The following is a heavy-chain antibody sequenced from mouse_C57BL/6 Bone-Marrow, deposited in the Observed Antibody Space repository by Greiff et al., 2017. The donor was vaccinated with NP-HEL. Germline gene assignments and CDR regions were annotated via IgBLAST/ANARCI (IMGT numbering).Heavy chain of an antibody. J-gene: IGHJ1*03. CDR3: ARTPYYYGSIWYFDV. CDR1: GYTFTSYW. V-gene: IGHV1-50*01. D-gene: IGHD1-1*01. Sequence: QVQLQQPGAELVKPGASVKLSCKASGYTFTSYWMQWVKQRPGQGLEWIGEIDPSDSYTNYNQKFKGKATLTVDTSSSTAYMQLSSLTSEDSAVYYCARTPYYYGSIWYFDVWGTGTTVTVSS. CDR2: IDPSDSYT.